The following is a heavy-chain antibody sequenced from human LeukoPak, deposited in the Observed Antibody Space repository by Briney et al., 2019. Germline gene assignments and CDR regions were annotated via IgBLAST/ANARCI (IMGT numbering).Heavy chain of an antibody. CDR3: ASGAYYPFDF. Sequence: GASVKVSCKGSGYPFSSYGITWVRQAPGQGLEWVGWISAYNGNTQYGQNVQGRVTMTTETSTSTAYMELRKLRSDDTAVYFCASGAYYPFDFWGQGTLVTVSS. J-gene: IGHJ4*02. V-gene: IGHV1-18*01. CDR1: GYPFSSYG. D-gene: IGHD1-26*01. CDR2: ISAYNGNT.